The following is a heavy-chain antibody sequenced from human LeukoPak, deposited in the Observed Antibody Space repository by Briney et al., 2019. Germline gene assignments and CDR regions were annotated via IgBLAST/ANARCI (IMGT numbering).Heavy chain of an antibody. V-gene: IGHV3-53*01. J-gene: IGHJ4*02. Sequence: PGGSLRLSCAASGFTVSSNYMSWVRQAPGKGLEWVSVIYSGGSTYYANPAKSRFTIPRDNSKNNLYLQMNSRRAEDTAVNYCATLGYSSRWSFDYWGQGTLVTVSS. CDR3: ATLGYSSRWSFDY. D-gene: IGHD6-13*01. CDR2: IYSGGST. CDR1: GFTVSSNY.